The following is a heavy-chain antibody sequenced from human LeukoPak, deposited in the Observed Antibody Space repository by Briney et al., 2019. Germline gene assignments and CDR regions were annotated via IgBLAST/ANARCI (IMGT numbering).Heavy chain of an antibody. CDR1: GFTVSSNY. CDR3: ARVPVVAAAFDI. Sequence: GGSLRLSCAASGFTVSSNYMSWVRQAPGKGLEWVSVIYSGGSTYYADSVKGRFTISRDNSKNTLYLQMNSLRAEDTAVYYCARVPVVAAAFDIWGQGTMVTVSS. CDR2: IYSGGST. V-gene: IGHV3-53*01. D-gene: IGHD2-15*01. J-gene: IGHJ3*02.